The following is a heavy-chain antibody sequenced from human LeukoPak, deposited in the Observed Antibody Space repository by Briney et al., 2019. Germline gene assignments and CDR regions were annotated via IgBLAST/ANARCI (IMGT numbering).Heavy chain of an antibody. CDR2: IIPILRIA. J-gene: IGHJ4*02. D-gene: IGHD1-14*01. CDR3: ARKGDARSNWDYYFDY. CDR1: GGTFSSYA. V-gene: IGHV1-69*04. Sequence: VKVSCKASGGTFSSYAISWGRQAPGQGLEWMGRIIPILRIANNAQKFQGRVPITGDKSPHPAYMELSSLRSEETAVYYCARKGDARSNWDYYFDYWGEGTLVTVSS.